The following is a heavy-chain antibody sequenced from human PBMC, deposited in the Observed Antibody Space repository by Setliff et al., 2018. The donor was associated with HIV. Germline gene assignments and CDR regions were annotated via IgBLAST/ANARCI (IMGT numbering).Heavy chain of an antibody. Sequence: PSETLSLTCAVSGGSIMTGDWWSWVRQSPGKGLEWIGEISHSGSANYNPSLSSRVTMSVDKSNNQFSLKLSSVTAADTAVYYCARDYYDDTYSSPGSYYLYYMDVWGKGTTVTVSS. V-gene: IGHV4-4*02. D-gene: IGHD3-10*01. CDR2: ISHSGSA. CDR1: GGSIMTGDW. CDR3: ARDYYDDTYSSPGSYYLYYMDV. J-gene: IGHJ6*03.